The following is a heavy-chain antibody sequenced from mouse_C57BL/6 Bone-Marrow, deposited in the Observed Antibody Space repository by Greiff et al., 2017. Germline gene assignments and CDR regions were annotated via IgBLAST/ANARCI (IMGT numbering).Heavy chain of an antibody. J-gene: IGHJ4*01. CDR1: GFTFSNYW. CDR2: IRLKSDNYAT. CDR3: TGLGIYDGYYRAMDY. Sequence: EVKVEESGGGLVQPGGSMKLSCVASGFTFSNYWMNWVRQSPEKGLEWVAQIRLKSDNYATHYAESVKGRFTISRDDSKSSVYLQMNNLRAEDTGIYYCTGLGIYDGYYRAMDYWGQGTSVTVSS. D-gene: IGHD2-3*01. V-gene: IGHV6-3*01.